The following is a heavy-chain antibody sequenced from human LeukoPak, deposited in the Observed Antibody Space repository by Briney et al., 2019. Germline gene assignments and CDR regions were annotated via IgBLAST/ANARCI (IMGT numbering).Heavy chain of an antibody. V-gene: IGHV1-18*04. CDR1: GYTFTSYG. D-gene: IGHD6-25*01. CDR2: ISAYNGNI. Sequence: ASVEVSCKASGYTFTSYGINWGRQAPGQGLEWMGWISAYNGNINYAQKFQGRVTMTTDTSTSTAYMELRSLRSDDTAVYYCTRYFRAACTLSFFDYWGKGTLVTVSS. CDR3: TRYFRAACTLSFFDY. J-gene: IGHJ4*02.